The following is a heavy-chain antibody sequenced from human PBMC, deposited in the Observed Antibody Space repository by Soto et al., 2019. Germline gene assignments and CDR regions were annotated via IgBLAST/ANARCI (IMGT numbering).Heavy chain of an antibody. CDR3: ARVDDYGDYGFDY. CDR1: GGSCSGYY. CDR2: INHSGST. J-gene: IGHJ4*02. Sequence: ETLSLTCAVYGGSCSGYYWSWIRQPPGKGLEWIGEINHSGSTNYNPSLKSRVTISVDTSKNQFSLKLSSVTAADTAVYYCARVDDYGDYGFDYWGQGTLVTVSS. V-gene: IGHV4-34*01. D-gene: IGHD4-17*01.